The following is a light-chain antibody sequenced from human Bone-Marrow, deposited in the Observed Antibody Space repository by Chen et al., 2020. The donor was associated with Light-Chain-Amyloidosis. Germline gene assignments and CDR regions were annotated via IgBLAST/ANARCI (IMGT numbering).Light chain of an antibody. CDR1: QNLLYHSNNKNY. J-gene: IGKJ3*01. CDR2: GAS. CDR3: QQYYSAPLT. V-gene: IGKV4-1*01. Sequence: DIVITQSPYSLAVSLGERATINCKSSQNLLYHSNNKNYMAWYQQKAGQPPKLLIKGASIRKSGVPDRFSGSGSGTDFTLTISSLQSEDVAVYYCQQYYSAPLTFGPGTKVEIK.